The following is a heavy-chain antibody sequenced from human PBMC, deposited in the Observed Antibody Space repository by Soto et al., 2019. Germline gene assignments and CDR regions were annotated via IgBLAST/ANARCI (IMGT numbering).Heavy chain of an antibody. CDR1: GLTFSLYA. CDR3: AKDPGYSNYYGIDV. Sequence: EVQLLESGGGLVQPGGSLRLSCAASGLTFSLYAMTWVRQAPGKGLEWVSAISGSGSSTYYADSVKGRFTTSRDNSKNTLFLQMDSLRAEDTAVYYCAKDPGYSNYYGIDVWCQGTTVTVSS. J-gene: IGHJ6*02. D-gene: IGHD4-4*01. CDR2: ISGSGSST. V-gene: IGHV3-23*01.